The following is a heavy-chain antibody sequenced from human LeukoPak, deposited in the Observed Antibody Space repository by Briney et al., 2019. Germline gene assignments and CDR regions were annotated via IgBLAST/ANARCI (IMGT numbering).Heavy chain of an antibody. CDR1: GFTFGDYA. D-gene: IGHD3-22*01. CDR2: IRSKAYGGTT. CDR3: TRDISVYYDSSGYYYYFDY. J-gene: IGHJ4*02. V-gene: IGHV3-49*04. Sequence: PAGSLRLSCTASGFTFGDYAMSWVRQAPGKGLGGVGFIRSKAYGGTTEYAASVKGRFTISRDDSKSIAYLQMNSLKTEDTAVYYCTRDISVYYDSSGYYYYFDYWGRGTLVTVSS.